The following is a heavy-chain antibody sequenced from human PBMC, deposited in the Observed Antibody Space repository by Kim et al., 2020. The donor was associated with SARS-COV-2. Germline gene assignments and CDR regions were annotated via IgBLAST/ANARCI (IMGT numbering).Heavy chain of an antibody. J-gene: IGHJ4*02. Sequence: GGSLRLSCAASGFSFSSYKMNWVRQAPGKGLEWVSVISSNSASIYYADSVKGRFTISRDNTKNSLYLQMNSLRVEDTDVYYCTTQLFSVAEHYWGQGTLLTVSS. CDR1: GFSFSSYK. CDR3: TTQLFSVAEHY. D-gene: IGHD6-19*01. CDR2: ISSNSASI. V-gene: IGHV3-21*01.